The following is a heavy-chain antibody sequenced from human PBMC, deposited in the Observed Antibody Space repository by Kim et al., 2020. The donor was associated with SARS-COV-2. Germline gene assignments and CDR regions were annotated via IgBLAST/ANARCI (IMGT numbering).Heavy chain of an antibody. D-gene: IGHD3-22*01. CDR3: AKDAVYDSSARPSYYYYGMDV. V-gene: IGHV3-30*18. J-gene: IGHJ6*02. CDR2: ISYDGSNK. CDR1: GFTFSSYG. Sequence: GGSLRLSCAASGFTFSSYGMHWVRQAPGKGLEWVAVISYDGSNKYYADSVKGRFTISRDNSKNTLYLQMNSLRAEDTAVYYCAKDAVYDSSARPSYYYYGMDVWGQGTTVTVSS.